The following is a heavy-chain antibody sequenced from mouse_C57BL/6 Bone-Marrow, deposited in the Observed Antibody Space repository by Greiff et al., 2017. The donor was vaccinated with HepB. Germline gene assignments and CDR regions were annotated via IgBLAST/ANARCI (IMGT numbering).Heavy chain of an antibody. D-gene: IGHD4-1*02. CDR2: IYPGSGNT. CDR3: ASSTVTSFAY. J-gene: IGHJ3*01. Sequence: QVQLKESGAELVRPGASVKLSCKASGYTFTDYYINWVKQRPGQGLEWIARIYPGSGNTYYNEKFKGKATLTAEKTSSTAYMQLSSLTSEDSAVYFCASSTVTSFAYWGQGTLVTVSA. V-gene: IGHV1-76*01. CDR1: GYTFTDYY.